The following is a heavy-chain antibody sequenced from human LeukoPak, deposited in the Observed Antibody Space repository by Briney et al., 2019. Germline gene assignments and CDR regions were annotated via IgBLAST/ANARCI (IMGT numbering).Heavy chain of an antibody. J-gene: IGHJ6*02. CDR1: GFTFSSYA. CDR2: ISGSGGST. Sequence: GGSLRLSCAASGFTFSSYAMSWVRQAPGKGLEWVSAISGSGGSTYHAHSVKGRFTISRDNSKNTLYLQMNSLRAEDTAVYYCARDVVVVAALDYYGMDVWGQGTTVTVSS. D-gene: IGHD2-15*01. CDR3: ARDVVVVAALDYYGMDV. V-gene: IGHV3-23*01.